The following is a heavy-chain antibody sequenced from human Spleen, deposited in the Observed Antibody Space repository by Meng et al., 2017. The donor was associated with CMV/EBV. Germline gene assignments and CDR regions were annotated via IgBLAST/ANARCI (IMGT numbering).Heavy chain of an antibody. CDR1: GFTFSNYW. V-gene: IGHV3-7*01. D-gene: IGHD2-2*02. Sequence: GESLKISCAASGFTFSNYWMSWVRQAPGKGLEWVASIKHDGSEKRYVDSVTGRFTISRDNAKNSLYLQMNGLRAEDTAIYYCARDLGKSPPIPRYDSWGQGTLVTVSS. J-gene: IGHJ4*02. CDR2: IKHDGSEK. CDR3: ARDLGKSPPIPRYDS.